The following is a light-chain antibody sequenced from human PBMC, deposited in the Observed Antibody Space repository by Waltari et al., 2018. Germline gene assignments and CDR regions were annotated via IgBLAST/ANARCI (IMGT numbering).Light chain of an antibody. J-gene: IGKJ1*01. V-gene: IGKV3-20*01. CDR1: QSVRGGY. CDR2: TTS. CDR3: QTFGDSRT. Sequence: EIVLTQSPGTLSLSPGERAILPCRASQSVRGGYVAWYQQKPGQAPRVLIYTTSARATGIPDRFSGSGSGTDFTLTISRLEPEDSAVYYCQTFGDSRTFGQGTKVEI.